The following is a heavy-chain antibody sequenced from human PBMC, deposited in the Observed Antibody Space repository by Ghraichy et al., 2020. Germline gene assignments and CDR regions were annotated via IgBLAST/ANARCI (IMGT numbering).Heavy chain of an antibody. J-gene: IGHJ5*02. CDR3: ARPRYYGSGTYYGFDA. V-gene: IGHV5-51*01. CDR2: VYPDDSDT. Sequence: GESLNISCQGSGYSFPNYWIAWVRQMPGKGLEWMGIVYPDDSDTRYSPSFQGQVTISADKSTRTAYLEWNSLKASDTAIYYCARPRYYGSGTYYGFDAWGQGTQVIVSS. D-gene: IGHD3-10*01. CDR1: GYSFPNYW.